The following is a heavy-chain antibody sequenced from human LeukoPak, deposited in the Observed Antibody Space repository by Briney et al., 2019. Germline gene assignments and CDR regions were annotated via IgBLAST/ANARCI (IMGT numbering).Heavy chain of an antibody. CDR3: GKDSSSYDWGYMDV. CDR2: IGGSDGRT. V-gene: IGHV3-23*01. J-gene: IGHJ6*03. D-gene: IGHD3-22*01. Sequence: PGGSLRLSCAASGFTFSTYAMSWVRQAPGKELEWVSLIGGSDGRTRYADSVKGRFTISRDNSKNTLYLEMNSLRAEDTAVYYCGKDSSSYDWGYMDVWGKGTTVTISS. CDR1: GFTFSTYA.